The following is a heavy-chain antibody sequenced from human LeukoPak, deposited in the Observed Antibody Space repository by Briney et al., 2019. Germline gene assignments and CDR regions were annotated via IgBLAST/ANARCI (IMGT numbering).Heavy chain of an antibody. CDR2: INSHRCGT. Sequence: ASVKVSCKSSGYTYTGYYMHWVRQPPAQGLAGMGWINSHRCGTNYAQKFQGRVTMTRDTSISTAYMELRRLRSDDTAVYYCARDNLTAAAGFDFDYWGQGTLVTVSS. CDR1: GYTYTGYY. CDR3: ARDNLTAAAGFDFDY. D-gene: IGHD6-13*01. V-gene: IGHV1-2*02. J-gene: IGHJ4*02.